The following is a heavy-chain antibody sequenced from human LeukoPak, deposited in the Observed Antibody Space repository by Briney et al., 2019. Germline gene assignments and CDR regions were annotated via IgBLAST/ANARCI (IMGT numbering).Heavy chain of an antibody. Sequence: PGGSLRLSCAASGFTFSTYGMHWVRQATGKGPEWVAFIRYDGSNEYYADAVKGRFTISKDNSNNTLYLQMNSLRSEDTAMYYCAREMGILNYWGQGTLVTVSS. CDR3: AREMGILNY. CDR1: GFTFSTYG. D-gene: IGHD1-26*01. J-gene: IGHJ4*02. CDR2: IRYDGSNE. V-gene: IGHV3-30*02.